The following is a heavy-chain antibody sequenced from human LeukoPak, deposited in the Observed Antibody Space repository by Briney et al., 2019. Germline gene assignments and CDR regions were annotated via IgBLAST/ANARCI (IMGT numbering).Heavy chain of an antibody. V-gene: IGHV3-73*01. J-gene: IGHJ4*02. CDR1: GFTFSGSD. CDR3: TTLDFDH. Sequence: PGGSLRLSCAASGFTFSGSDMHWVRQASGKGLEWVGRIRIKTNSYATAYAASVKGRFTISRDDSKNTAYLQMNSLKTEDTAVYYCTTLDFDHWGQGTLVTVSS. CDR2: IRIKTNSYAT.